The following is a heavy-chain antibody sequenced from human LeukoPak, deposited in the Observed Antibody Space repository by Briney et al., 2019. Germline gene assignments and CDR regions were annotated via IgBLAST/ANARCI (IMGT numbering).Heavy chain of an antibody. V-gene: IGHV3-72*01. CDR1: GFTFSDHY. CDR2: TRNKANSYTT. CDR3: ASLYGSGKRWVDP. D-gene: IGHD3-10*01. J-gene: IGHJ5*02. Sequence: GGSLRLSCAASGFTFSDHYMDWVRQAPGKGLEWVGRTRNKANSYTTEYAASVKGRFTISRDDSKNSLYLQMNSLKAEDTAVYYCASLYGSGKRWVDPWGQGTLVTVSS.